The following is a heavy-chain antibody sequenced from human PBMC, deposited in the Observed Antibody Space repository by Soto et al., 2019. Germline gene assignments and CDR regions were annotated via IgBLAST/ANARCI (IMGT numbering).Heavy chain of an antibody. D-gene: IGHD3-16*01. CDR3: ARGWGSKWYYFDS. J-gene: IGHJ4*02. CDR1: GVSSTSFY. V-gene: IGHV4-59*01. CDR2: ILDNGDG. Sequence: QVRLQESGPGLVRPSETLSLTCTVSGVSSTSFYWSWIRQSPGKGLEWIGYILDNGDGKYNPSLMRRLTMSIDMSKNEFSLRLKSVTAADTAMYYCARGWGSKWYYFDSWGEGTLVTVSS.